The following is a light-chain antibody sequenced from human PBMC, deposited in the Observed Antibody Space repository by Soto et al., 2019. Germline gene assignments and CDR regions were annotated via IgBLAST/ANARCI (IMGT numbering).Light chain of an antibody. Sequence: EIVLTQSPGTLSWSPGERATLSCRASQSVSSSYLAWYQQKPGQAPRLLIYGASTRATGVPARFSGSGSGTEFTLTISSLQSEDFAVYYCQQYNNWPPTFGEGNKV. V-gene: IGKV3-15*01. CDR1: QSVSSSY. CDR2: GAS. CDR3: QQYNNWPPT. J-gene: IGKJ1*01.